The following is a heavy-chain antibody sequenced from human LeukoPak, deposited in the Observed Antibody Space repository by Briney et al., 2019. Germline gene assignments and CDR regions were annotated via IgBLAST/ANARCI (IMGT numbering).Heavy chain of an antibody. J-gene: IGHJ3*02. CDR3: ARGRGYYYPDAFDI. D-gene: IGHD3-22*01. CDR2: IIHSGST. V-gene: IGHV4-34*01. CDR1: GGSLSGYY. Sequence: SETLSLTCAVYGGSLSGYYWTWIRQPPGKGLEWIGEIIHSGSTNYNPSLKSRVTISIDTSKNRFSLNLGSVTAADTAVYYCARGRGYYYPDAFDIWGQGTMATVSS.